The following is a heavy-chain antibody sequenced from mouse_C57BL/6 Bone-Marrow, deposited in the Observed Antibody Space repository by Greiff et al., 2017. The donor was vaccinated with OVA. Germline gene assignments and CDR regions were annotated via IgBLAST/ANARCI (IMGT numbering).Heavy chain of an antibody. CDR3: ARDGDYGSLAWFAY. CDR1: GYSFTGYY. J-gene: IGHJ3*01. Sequence: VQLKESGPELVKPGASVKISCKASGYSFTGYYMNWVKQSPEKSLEWIGEINPSTGGTTYNQKFKAKATLTVDKSSSTAYMQLKSLTSEDSAVYYCARDGDYGSLAWFAYWGQGTLVTVSA. CDR2: INPSTGGT. D-gene: IGHD1-1*01. V-gene: IGHV1-42*01.